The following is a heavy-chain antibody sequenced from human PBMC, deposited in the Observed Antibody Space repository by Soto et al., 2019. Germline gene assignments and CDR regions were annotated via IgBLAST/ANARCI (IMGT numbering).Heavy chain of an antibody. V-gene: IGHV3-53*01. CDR3: ARGRFGSVDY. CDR1: GFTVSSNF. J-gene: IGHJ4*02. D-gene: IGHD3-10*01. Sequence: GGSLRLSCAASGFTVSSNFMSWVRQAPGKGLEWVSVIYSGGTTYYADSVKGRFTISRHNSKNTLYLQMNSLRAEDTAVYYCARGRFGSVDYWGQGTLVTVSS. CDR2: IYSGGTT.